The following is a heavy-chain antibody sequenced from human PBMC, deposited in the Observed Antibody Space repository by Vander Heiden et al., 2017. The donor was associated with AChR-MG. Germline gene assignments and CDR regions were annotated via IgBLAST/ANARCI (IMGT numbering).Heavy chain of an antibody. Sequence: QVQLQESGPGLVKPSETLSLTCPVSGGSISSYYWSWIRQPAGKGLEWIGRIYTSGSTNYNPSLKSRVTMSVDTSKNQFSLKLSSVTAADTAVYYCARCRALSRYYYYMDVWGKGTTVTVSS. J-gene: IGHJ6*03. V-gene: IGHV4-4*07. CDR1: GGSISSYY. CDR2: IYTSGST. CDR3: ARCRALSRYYYYMDV. D-gene: IGHD3-16*02.